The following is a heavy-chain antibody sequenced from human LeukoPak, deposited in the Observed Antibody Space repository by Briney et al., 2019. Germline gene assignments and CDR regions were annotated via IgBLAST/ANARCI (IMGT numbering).Heavy chain of an antibody. D-gene: IGHD2-15*01. CDR1: GYTFTGYY. CDR2: INPNSGGT. CDR3: ARDTHPAATEDYYYYYMDV. Sequence: GASVKVSCKASGYTFTGYYMHWVRQAPGQGLEWMGWINPNSGGTNYAQKFQGRVTMTRDTSISTAYMELSRLRSDDTAVYYCARDTHPAATEDYYYYYMDVWGKGTTVTVSS. J-gene: IGHJ6*03. V-gene: IGHV1-2*02.